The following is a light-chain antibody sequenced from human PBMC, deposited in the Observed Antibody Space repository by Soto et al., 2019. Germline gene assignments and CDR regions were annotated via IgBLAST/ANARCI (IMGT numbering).Light chain of an antibody. CDR2: GAS. CDR1: QDINKW. Sequence: DIPMTQSPSPVYASVGDRVTVTCRASQDINKWLAWYQQKPGKAPKLLIHGASSLQSGVPPRFSGSGFGTDFTLTISSLQTEDFAIYYCQQANNFTITFGQGTRVEIK. CDR3: QQANNFTIT. V-gene: IGKV1D-12*01. J-gene: IGKJ5*01.